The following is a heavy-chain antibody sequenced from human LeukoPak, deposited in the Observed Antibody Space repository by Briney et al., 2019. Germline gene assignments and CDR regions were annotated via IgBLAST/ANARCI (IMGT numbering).Heavy chain of an antibody. Sequence: PGGSLRLSCAASGFTFSSYSMNWVRQAPGKGLEWVSSISSSSSYIYYADSVKGRFTISRDNAKNSLYLQMNSLRAEDTAVYYCARCSRRPYCTPDYWGQGTLVTVSS. CDR3: ARCSRRPYCTPDY. CDR2: ISSSSSYI. V-gene: IGHV3-21*01. D-gene: IGHD2-8*01. J-gene: IGHJ4*02. CDR1: GFTFSSYS.